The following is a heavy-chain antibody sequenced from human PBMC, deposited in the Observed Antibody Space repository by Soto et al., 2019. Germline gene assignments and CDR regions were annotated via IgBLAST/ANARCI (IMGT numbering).Heavy chain of an antibody. J-gene: IGHJ4*02. CDR3: ARVGDYGSGSYYDY. CDR2: IIPIIATA. V-gene: IGHV1-69*01. D-gene: IGHD3-10*01. Sequence: QVQLVQSGAEVKKPGSSVKVSCKASGGTFSKYAINWVRQAPGQGLEWLGGIIPIIATASYAQNFQGRVTITADESTTTAYMELSSLRFEDTAVYFCARVGDYGSGSYYDYWGQGTLITVAS. CDR1: GGTFSKYA.